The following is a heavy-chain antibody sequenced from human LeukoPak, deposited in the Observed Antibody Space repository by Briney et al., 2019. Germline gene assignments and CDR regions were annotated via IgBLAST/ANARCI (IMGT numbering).Heavy chain of an antibody. J-gene: IGHJ4*02. CDR2: IWYDGSNK. Sequence: GGSLRLSCAASGFTFSSYGMHWVRQAPGKGLEWVAVIWYDGSNKYYADSVKGRFTISRDNSKNTLYLQMNSLRAEDTAAYYCARAGIAAAGTFDYWGQGTLVTVSS. V-gene: IGHV3-33*01. CDR3: ARAGIAAAGTFDY. D-gene: IGHD6-13*01. CDR1: GFTFSSYG.